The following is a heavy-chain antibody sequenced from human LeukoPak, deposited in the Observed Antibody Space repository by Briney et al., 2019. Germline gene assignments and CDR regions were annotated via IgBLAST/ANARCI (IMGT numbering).Heavy chain of an antibody. CDR2: ISSSSSYI. CDR3: ATSAYGVDTGGPHLG. CDR1: GFTFSSYS. V-gene: IGHV3-21*01. J-gene: IGHJ4*02. Sequence: GGSLRLSCAASGFTFSSYSMNWVRQAPGKGLEWVSSISSSSSYIYYADSVKGRFTISRDNAKNSLYLQMNSLRAEDTAVYYCATSAYGVDTGGPHLGGGQGTLVTVSS. D-gene: IGHD3-16*01.